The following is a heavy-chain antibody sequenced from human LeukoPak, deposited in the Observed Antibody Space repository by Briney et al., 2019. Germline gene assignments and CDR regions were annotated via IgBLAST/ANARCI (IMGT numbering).Heavy chain of an antibody. CDR1: GFTFSVFE. CDR3: ARAGPYSSSWYYFDY. D-gene: IGHD6-13*01. J-gene: IGHJ4*02. V-gene: IGHV3-48*03. Sequence: AGGSLRLSCAASGFTFSVFEMNWVRQAPGKGLEWVSYISSTGSWTYYADSVKGRFTISRDNAKNSLYLQMNSLRAEDTAVYYCARAGPYSSSWYYFDYWGQGTLVTVSS. CDR2: ISSTGSWT.